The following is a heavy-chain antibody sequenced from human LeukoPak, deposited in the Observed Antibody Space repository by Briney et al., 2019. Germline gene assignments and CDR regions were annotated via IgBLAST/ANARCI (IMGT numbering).Heavy chain of an antibody. CDR1: GGSISSSSYY. CDR3: ASISLGEQGYYMDV. J-gene: IGHJ6*03. Sequence: SETLSLTCTVSGGSISSSSYYWGWIRQPPGKGLEWIVSIYYSGSTYYNPSLKSRVTISVDTSKNQFSLKLSSVTAADTAVYYCASISLGEQGYYMDVWGKGTTVTVSS. D-gene: IGHD3-16*01. V-gene: IGHV4-39*07. CDR2: IYYSGST.